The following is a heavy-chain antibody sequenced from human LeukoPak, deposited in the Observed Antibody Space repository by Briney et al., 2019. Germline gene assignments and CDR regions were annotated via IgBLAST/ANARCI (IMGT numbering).Heavy chain of an antibody. D-gene: IGHD3-3*01. Sequence: GGSLRLSCAASGFTFSRCGMHWVRQAPGKGLEWVAFIRYDGSSKYYGDSVKGRFTISRDNSKNTLYLQMNSLRAEDTAVYYCAKDPYDFWSGLPLASCDYWAQGTLVTVSS. CDR2: IRYDGSSK. CDR3: AKDPYDFWSGLPLASCDY. J-gene: IGHJ4*02. CDR1: GFTFSRCG. V-gene: IGHV3-30*02.